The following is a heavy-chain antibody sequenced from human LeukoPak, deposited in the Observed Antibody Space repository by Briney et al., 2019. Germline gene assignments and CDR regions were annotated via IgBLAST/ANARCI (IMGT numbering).Heavy chain of an antibody. D-gene: IGHD3-9*01. Sequence: GGSLRLSCAASGFTFSDYSMNWGRQAPGKGREGVSDISGGSSTMYYADSVKGRFTISGDNAKKSLYLQRNSLRAEDTAVYYCARDRGQTGYYWSYYSYMDVWGIGTTVTVSS. CDR2: ISGGSSTM. J-gene: IGHJ6*03. V-gene: IGHV3-48*01. CDR3: ARDRGQTGYYWSYYSYMDV. CDR1: GFTFSDYS.